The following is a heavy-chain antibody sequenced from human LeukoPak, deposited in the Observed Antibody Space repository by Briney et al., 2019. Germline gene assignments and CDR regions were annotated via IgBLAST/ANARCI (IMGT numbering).Heavy chain of an antibody. V-gene: IGHV5-51*01. CDR2: IYPGDSDT. Sequence: GESLKISCKGSGHSFTNYWIGWVRQMPGKGLEWMGIIYPGDSDTRYSPSFQGQVTISADKSISTAYLQWSSLKASDTAMYYCARLGPYYYGSGMEGTWFDPWGQGTLVTVSS. D-gene: IGHD3-10*01. J-gene: IGHJ5*02. CDR3: ARLGPYYYGSGMEGTWFDP. CDR1: GHSFTNYW.